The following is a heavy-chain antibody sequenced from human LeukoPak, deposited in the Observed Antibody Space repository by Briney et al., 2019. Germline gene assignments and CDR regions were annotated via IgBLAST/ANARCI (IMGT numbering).Heavy chain of an antibody. V-gene: IGHV3-23*01. CDR3: AKGTTLIVGDYFDQ. J-gene: IGHJ4*02. CDR1: GFTFNHYA. D-gene: IGHD3-22*01. CDR2: ISGGGEST. Sequence: GGSLRLSCAASGFTFNHYAMTWVRQAPGKGLEWVSGISGGGESTLYADSVTGRFTISRDNSKNTLYLQTSSLRAEDTAIYYCAKGTTLIVGDYFDQWGQGTLVTVSS.